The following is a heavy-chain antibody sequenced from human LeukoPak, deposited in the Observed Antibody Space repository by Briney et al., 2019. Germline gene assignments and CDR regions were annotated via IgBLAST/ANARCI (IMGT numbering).Heavy chain of an antibody. J-gene: IGHJ4*02. CDR3: ARHAHYGSNLFDY. CDR1: GLTFSSHW. Sequence: GGSLRLSCAASGLTFSSHWMSWVRQAPGKGLEGVASIKEDGSEKYYVDSVKGRFTISRDNAKNSLYLQMNSLRAEDTAVYYCARHAHYGSNLFDYWGQGTLVTASS. CDR2: IKEDGSEK. V-gene: IGHV3-7*01. D-gene: IGHD4/OR15-4a*01.